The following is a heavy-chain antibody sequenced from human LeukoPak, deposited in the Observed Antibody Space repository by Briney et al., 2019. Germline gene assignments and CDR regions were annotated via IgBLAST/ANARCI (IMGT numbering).Heavy chain of an antibody. V-gene: IGHV3-9*01. CDR2: INWNSDSI. CDR1: GFTFSSYA. Sequence: GGSLRLSCAASGFTFSSYAMSWVRQAPGKGLEWVSGINWNSDSIGYADSVKGRFTTSRDNAKNSLYPQMNSLRAEDTAFYYCAINGGGDSGYGNFDYWGQGTLVTVSS. J-gene: IGHJ4*02. CDR3: AINGGGDSGYGNFDY. D-gene: IGHD5-12*01.